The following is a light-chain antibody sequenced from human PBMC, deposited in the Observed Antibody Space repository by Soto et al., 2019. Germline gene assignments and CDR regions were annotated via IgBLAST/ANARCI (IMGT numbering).Light chain of an antibody. CDR3: GTWDCSLNFVV. CDR1: SSNIGNNY. CDR2: DNN. Sequence: QSVLTQPPSVSASPGPRVTISCSGSSSNIGNNYVSWYRQLPGTAPELLIYDNNRRPTGISDRVSCSKSGTSATRDITVLQTGDEDDSDCGTWDCSLNFVVFGGGTQLTVL. J-gene: IGLJ2*01. V-gene: IGLV1-51*01.